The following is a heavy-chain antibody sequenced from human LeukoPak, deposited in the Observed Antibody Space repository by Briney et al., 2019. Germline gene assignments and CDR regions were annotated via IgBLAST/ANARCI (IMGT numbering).Heavy chain of an antibody. CDR2: INHSGST. V-gene: IGHV4-34*01. CDR3: ARHPYCSGGSCYPRWYFDY. Sequence: PSETLSLTCAVYGGSFSGYYWSWIRQPPGKGLEWIGEINHSGSTNYNPSLKSRVTISVDTSKNQFSLKLSSVTAADTAVYYCARHPYCSGGSCYPRWYFDYWGQGTLVTVSS. J-gene: IGHJ4*02. D-gene: IGHD2-15*01. CDR1: GGSFSGYY.